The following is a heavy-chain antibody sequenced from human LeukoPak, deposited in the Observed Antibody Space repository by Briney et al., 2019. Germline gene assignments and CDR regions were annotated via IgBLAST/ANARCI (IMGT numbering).Heavy chain of an antibody. Sequence: SETLSLTCTVSGGSISSYYWSWLRQPPGKGLEWIGYIYYSGSTNYNPPLKSRVTISVDTSKNQFSLKLSSVTAADTAVYYCARGRYYYGSGSYYNPHYFDYWGQGTLVTVSS. CDR1: GGSISSYY. V-gene: IGHV4-59*01. CDR3: ARGRYYYGSGSYYNPHYFDY. J-gene: IGHJ4*02. CDR2: IYYSGST. D-gene: IGHD3-10*01.